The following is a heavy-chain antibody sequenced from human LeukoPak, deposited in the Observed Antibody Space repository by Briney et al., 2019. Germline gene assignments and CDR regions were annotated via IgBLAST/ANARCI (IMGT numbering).Heavy chain of an antibody. D-gene: IGHD2-15*01. V-gene: IGHV3-30*02. CDR1: GFTFSNYG. Sequence: PGGSLRLSCAASGFTFSNYGMHWVRQAPGKGLEWVAFIRFDGTNQFYADSVKGRFTISRDNSKNTLYLQMNSLRAEDTAVYYCARSREDCCGSFDPWGQGTLVTVSS. CDR3: ARSREDCCGSFDP. CDR2: IRFDGTNQ. J-gene: IGHJ5*02.